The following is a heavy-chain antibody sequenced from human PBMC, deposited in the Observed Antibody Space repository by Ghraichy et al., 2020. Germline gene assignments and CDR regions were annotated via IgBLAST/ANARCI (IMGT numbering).Heavy chain of an antibody. CDR1: GGTFSSYT. V-gene: IGHV1-69*04. Sequence: SVKVSCKASGGTFSSYTISWVRQAPGQGLEWMGRIIPILGIANYAQKFQGRVTITADKSTSTAYMELSSLRSEDTAVYYCARDKSYYDFWSGYLPHNYFDYWGQGTLVTVSS. D-gene: IGHD3-3*01. J-gene: IGHJ4*02. CDR2: IIPILGIA. CDR3: ARDKSYYDFWSGYLPHNYFDY.